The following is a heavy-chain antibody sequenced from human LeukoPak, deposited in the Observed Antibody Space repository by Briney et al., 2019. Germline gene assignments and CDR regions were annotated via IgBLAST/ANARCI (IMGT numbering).Heavy chain of an antibody. Sequence: PAGSLRLSCAAAGFTFDDYAMHWVRQAQGNGMEWVSLISGDGGSTYYADSVKGRFTICRDNSKNSLYLQMNSLRTEDTALYYCAKDLGYSYGYGIDYWGQGTLVTVSS. CDR2: ISGDGGST. CDR3: AKDLGYSYGYGIDY. J-gene: IGHJ4*02. CDR1: GFTFDDYA. D-gene: IGHD5-18*01. V-gene: IGHV3-43*02.